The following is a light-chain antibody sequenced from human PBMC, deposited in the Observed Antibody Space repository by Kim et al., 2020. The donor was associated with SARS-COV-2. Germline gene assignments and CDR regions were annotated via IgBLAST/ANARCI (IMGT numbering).Light chain of an antibody. CDR1: QGISAW. Sequence: DIQLTQSPSLVSASVGDTVTITCRASQGISAWLAWYQQKPEKALKSLIYAASSLQSGVPSRFSGSGSGTDFTLTINGLQAEDFASYYCQQYDSYPRTFGQGTKVEIK. CDR3: QQYDSYPRT. J-gene: IGKJ1*01. V-gene: IGKV1D-16*01. CDR2: AAS.